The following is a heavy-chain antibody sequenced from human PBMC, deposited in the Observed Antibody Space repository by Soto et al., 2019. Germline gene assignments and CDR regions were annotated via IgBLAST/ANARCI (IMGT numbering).Heavy chain of an antibody. J-gene: IGHJ4*02. CDR2: ISGSGGST. CDR3: ARFKGCSGGTCYSYFDY. D-gene: IGHD2-15*01. Sequence: GGSLRLSCAASGLTFSSYAMSWVRQAPGKGLEWVSAISGSGGSTYYADSVKGRFTISRDNSKNTLYLQMNSLRAEDTAVYYCARFKGCSGGTCYSYFDYWGQGTLVTVSS. V-gene: IGHV3-23*01. CDR1: GLTFSSYA.